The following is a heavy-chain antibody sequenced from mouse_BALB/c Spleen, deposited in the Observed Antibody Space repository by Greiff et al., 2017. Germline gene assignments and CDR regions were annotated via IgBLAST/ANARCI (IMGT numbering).Heavy chain of an antibody. CDR2: IYPYNGGT. V-gene: IGHV1S29*02. J-gene: IGHJ3*01. CDR3: ARGEYGNWFAY. CDR1: GYTFTDYN. D-gene: IGHD2-10*02. Sequence: VQLKQSGPELVKPGASVKISCKASGYTFTDYNMHWVKQSHGKSLEWIGYIYPYNGGTGYNQKFKSKATLTVDNSSSTAYMELRSLTSEDSAVYYCARGEYGNWFAYWGQGTLVTVSA.